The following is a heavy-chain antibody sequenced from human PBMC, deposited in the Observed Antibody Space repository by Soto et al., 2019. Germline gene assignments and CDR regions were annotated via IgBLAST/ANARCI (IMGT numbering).Heavy chain of an antibody. CDR2: INPSGGST. V-gene: IGHV1-46*01. J-gene: IGHJ6*02. CDR1: GYTFTSYY. Sequence: QVQLVQSGAEVKKPGASVKVSCKASGYTFTSYYMHWVRQAPGQGLEWMGIINPSGGSTSYAQKFQGRVTMTRDTSTSTVYMELSSLRSEDTAVYYCAAKGGGNSVVYYYGMDVWGQGTTVTVSS. D-gene: IGHD2-21*02. CDR3: AAKGGGNSVVYYYGMDV.